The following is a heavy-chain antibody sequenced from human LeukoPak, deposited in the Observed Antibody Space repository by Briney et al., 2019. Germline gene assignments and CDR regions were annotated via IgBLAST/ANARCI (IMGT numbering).Heavy chain of an antibody. V-gene: IGHV4-34*01. J-gene: IGHJ4*02. CDR2: INHSGST. CDR3: ARERAGL. D-gene: IGHD6-19*01. Sequence: SETLSLTCAVYGGSFSGYYWSWIRQPPGKGLEWIGEINHSGSTNYNPSLKSRVTISIDTSNNQFSLKLTSVTAADTAVYYCARERAGLWGQGTLVTVSS. CDR1: GGSFSGYY.